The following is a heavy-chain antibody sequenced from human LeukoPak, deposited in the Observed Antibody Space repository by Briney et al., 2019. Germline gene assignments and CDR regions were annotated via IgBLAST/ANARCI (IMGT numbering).Heavy chain of an antibody. Sequence: SETLSLTCTVSGGSSSSSSYYWGWIRQPPGKGLEWIGSIYYSGSTYYNPSLKSRVTISVDTSKNQFSLKLSSVTAADTAVYYCARHHQHTIDYWGQGTLVTVSS. J-gene: IGHJ4*02. V-gene: IGHV4-39*01. CDR1: GGSSSSSSYY. CDR3: ARHHQHTIDY. D-gene: IGHD2-2*01. CDR2: IYYSGST.